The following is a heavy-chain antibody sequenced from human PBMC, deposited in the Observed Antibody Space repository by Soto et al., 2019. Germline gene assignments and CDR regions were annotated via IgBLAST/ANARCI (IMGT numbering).Heavy chain of an antibody. Sequence: EVQLLESGGGLVQPGGSLRLSCAASGFTFGTYAMNWVRQAPGKGLEWVSGTTGSGGSTYYADSVKGRFTISRDNPENTLYLQMNSLRGDDTAVYYCAKDRSVDTRDWFDPWGQGTLVTVSS. V-gene: IGHV3-23*01. D-gene: IGHD5-18*01. J-gene: IGHJ5*02. CDR3: AKDRSVDTRDWFDP. CDR2: TTGSGGST. CDR1: GFTFGTYA.